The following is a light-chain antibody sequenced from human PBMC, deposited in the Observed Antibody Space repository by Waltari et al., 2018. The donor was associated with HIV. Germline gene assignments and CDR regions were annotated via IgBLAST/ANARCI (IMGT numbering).Light chain of an antibody. CDR2: DNN. J-gene: IGLJ2*01. V-gene: IGLV1-40*01. CDR1: SSNLGADYD. CDR3: QSYDTSLRGSV. Sequence: QSVLTQPPSVSGALGQRVTISCTGSSSNLGADYDVHWYQQLPGTAPKLLIYDNNNRPSGVPDRFSGSKSGTSVSLAITGLQAEDEADYYCQSYDTSLRGSVFGGGTKLTVL.